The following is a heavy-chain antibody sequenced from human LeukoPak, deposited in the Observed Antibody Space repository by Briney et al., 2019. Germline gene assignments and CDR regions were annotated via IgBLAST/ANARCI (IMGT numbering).Heavy chain of an antibody. Sequence: PGGSLRLSCAASGFTFSSYAMSWVRQAPGKGREWVSVIYSGGSTYYAASVRGRFTISRDNSKNTLYLQMNSLTADDTAVYYCATDRAAAAGTEAFDIWGQGTMVTVSS. CDR1: GFTFSSYA. CDR3: ATDRAAAAGTEAFDI. V-gene: IGHV3-66*01. J-gene: IGHJ3*02. D-gene: IGHD6-13*01. CDR2: IYSGGST.